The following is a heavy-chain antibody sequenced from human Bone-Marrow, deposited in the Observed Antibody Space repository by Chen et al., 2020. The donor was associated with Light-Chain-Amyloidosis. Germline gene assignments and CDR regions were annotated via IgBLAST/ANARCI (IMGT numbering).Heavy chain of an antibody. CDR3: VRDVMSTTGHRWFES. J-gene: IGHJ5*01. V-gene: IGHV4-61*02. CDR1: GDSLFNDKYY. D-gene: IGHD1-26*01. CDR2: VYNSGST. Sequence: QVQLQESGPGLVKPSQTLSLTCTVSGDSLFNDKYYWHWIRQPSGKGLEWIGRVYNSGSTRYNPSLKSRITISVNTAKNQFSLNLTSVTATDTAVYYCVRDVMSTTGHRWFESWGQGTMVTVS.